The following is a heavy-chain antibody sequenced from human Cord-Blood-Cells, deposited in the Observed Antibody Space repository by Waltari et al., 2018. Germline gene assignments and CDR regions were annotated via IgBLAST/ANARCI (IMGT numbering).Heavy chain of an antibody. J-gene: IGHJ4*02. V-gene: IGHV4-31*03. CDR3: AREAGDTGFDY. Sequence: QVQLQESGPGLVKPSQTLSLTCTVSGGSISSGGSYWSWIRQHPGKGLEGIGYIYYSWGTYYNPSLKSRVTISVDASKNQFSLKLSSVTAADTAVYYRAREAGDTGFDYWGQGTLVTVSS. CDR2: IYYSWGT. CDR1: GGSISSGGSY. D-gene: IGHD7-27*01.